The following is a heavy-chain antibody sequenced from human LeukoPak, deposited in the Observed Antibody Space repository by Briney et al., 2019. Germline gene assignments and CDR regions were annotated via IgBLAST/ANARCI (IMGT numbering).Heavy chain of an antibody. CDR3: VRVPDGTARPCDT. CDR1: GGSFSGYY. D-gene: IGHD1-1*01. CDR2: SSHTGDIT. V-gene: IGHV4-34*01. Sequence: SETLSLTCAVYGGSFSGYYWTWIRQTPGRGHEWIGESSHTGDITGYNPSLKGRATISVDSSKKQFSLKVTSVTAADTGIYYCVRVPDGTARPCDTLGPGTVVTVSS. J-gene: IGHJ5*02.